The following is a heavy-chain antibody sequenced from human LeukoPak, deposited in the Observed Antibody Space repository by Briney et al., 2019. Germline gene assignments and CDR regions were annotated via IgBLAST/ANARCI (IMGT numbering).Heavy chain of an antibody. J-gene: IGHJ4*02. CDR2: IRSKVYGGTT. CDR3: TRARLGDYYERSGYYTSDY. Sequence: PGGSLRLSCTVSGFTFGDYGMTWFRQAPGKGLEWVGFIRSKVYGGTTEYAASVKGRFTISRGDSKSIAQLQMNSLKIEDTAVYYCTRARLGDYYERSGYYTSDYWGQGTLVTVSS. CDR1: GFTFGDYG. D-gene: IGHD3-22*01. V-gene: IGHV3-49*03.